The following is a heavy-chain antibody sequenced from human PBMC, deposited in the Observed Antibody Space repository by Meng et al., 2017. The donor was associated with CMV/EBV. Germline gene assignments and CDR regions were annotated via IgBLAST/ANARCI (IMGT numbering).Heavy chain of an antibody. V-gene: IGHV3-30-3*01. CDR3: ARDRIAVAGTSGSFDY. CDR1: GFTFSSYA. Sequence: GESLRLSCAASGFTFSSYAMHWVRQAPGKGLEWVAVISYDGSNKYYADSVKGRFTISRDNSKNTLYLQMNSLRAEDTAVYYCARDRIAVAGTSGSFDYWGQGTLVTVSS. CDR2: ISYDGSNK. D-gene: IGHD6-19*01. J-gene: IGHJ4*02.